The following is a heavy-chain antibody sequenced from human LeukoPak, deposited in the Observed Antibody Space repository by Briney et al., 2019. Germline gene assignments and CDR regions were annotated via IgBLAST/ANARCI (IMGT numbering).Heavy chain of an antibody. V-gene: IGHV1-69*13. D-gene: IGHD3-22*01. CDR2: IIPIFGTA. Sequence: ASVKVSCKASGGTFSSYAISWVRQAPGQGLEWMGGIIPIFGTANYAQKFQGRVTITADESTSTAYMELSSLRSEDTAVYYCARTLGGSSGYYYGPFDYWGQGALVTVSS. J-gene: IGHJ4*02. CDR3: ARTLGGSSGYYYGPFDY. CDR1: GGTFSSYA.